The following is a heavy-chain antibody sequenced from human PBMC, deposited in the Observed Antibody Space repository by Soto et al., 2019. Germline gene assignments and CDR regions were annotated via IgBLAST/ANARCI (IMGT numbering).Heavy chain of an antibody. CDR1: GYSFTTYW. CDR2: IYPGDFDT. D-gene: IGHD3-3*02. Sequence: EVQLVQSGAEVKKSGESLKISCKGFGYSFTTYWIGWVRQMPGKGLEWMGIIYPGDFDTRYSPSFQGQVTISADNSISPAYLQWSSLKASDTAMYYCAIASWAFVDPYHFDYWGQGPLVTVSS. J-gene: IGHJ4*02. V-gene: IGHV5-51*01. CDR3: AIASWAFVDPYHFDY.